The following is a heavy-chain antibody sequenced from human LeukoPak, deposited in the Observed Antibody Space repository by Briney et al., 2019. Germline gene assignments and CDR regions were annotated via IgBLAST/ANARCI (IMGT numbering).Heavy chain of an antibody. Sequence: GGSLRLSCAASGFTFSSYEMNWVRQAPGKGLEWVSYISSSGSTIYHADSVKGRFTISRDNAKNSLYLQMNSLRAEDTAVYYCASAIAAAGTFDYWGQGTLVTVPS. J-gene: IGHJ4*02. V-gene: IGHV3-48*03. CDR3: ASAIAAAGTFDY. CDR1: GFTFSSYE. D-gene: IGHD6-13*01. CDR2: ISSSGSTI.